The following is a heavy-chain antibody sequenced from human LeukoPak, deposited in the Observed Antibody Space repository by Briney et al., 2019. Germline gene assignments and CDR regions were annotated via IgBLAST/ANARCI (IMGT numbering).Heavy chain of an antibody. V-gene: IGHV4-4*02. Sequence: SGTLSLTCAVSGGSISSNNWWCWVRQPPGKGLEWIGEINLSGRTNYNPPLKSRVTISIDKSNNQFSLKLTSVTAADTAVYYCAGTYHYGSGYHMDVWGKGTTVTISS. CDR2: INLSGRT. J-gene: IGHJ6*03. CDR1: GGSISSNNW. D-gene: IGHD3-10*01. CDR3: AGTYHYGSGYHMDV.